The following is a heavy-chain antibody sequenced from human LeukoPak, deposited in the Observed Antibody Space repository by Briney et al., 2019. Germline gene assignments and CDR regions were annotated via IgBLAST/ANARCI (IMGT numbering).Heavy chain of an antibody. D-gene: IGHD3-22*01. CDR2: ISGSGGST. V-gene: IGHV3-23*01. Sequence: LGGSLRLSCAASGFTFSSYAMSWVRQAPGKGLEWVSAISGSGGSTYYADSVKGRFTISRDNSKNTLYLQMNSLRAEDTAVYYCAKGGSVVTLYYFDYWGQGTLVTVSS. CDR3: AKGGSVVTLYYFDY. J-gene: IGHJ4*02. CDR1: GFTFSSYA.